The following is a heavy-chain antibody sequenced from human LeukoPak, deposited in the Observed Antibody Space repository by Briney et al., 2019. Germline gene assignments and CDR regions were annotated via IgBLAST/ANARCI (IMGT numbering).Heavy chain of an antibody. Sequence: GGSLRLSCAASGFTFSSYAMSWVRQAPGKGLEWVSAISGSGGSTYYADSVKGRFTISRENSKTTLYLQMNSLRAEDTAVYYCAKVRDYVWGSYRPFDYWGQGTLVTVSS. J-gene: IGHJ4*02. CDR1: GFTFSSYA. CDR2: ISGSGGST. CDR3: AKVRDYVWGSYRPFDY. D-gene: IGHD3-16*02. V-gene: IGHV3-23*01.